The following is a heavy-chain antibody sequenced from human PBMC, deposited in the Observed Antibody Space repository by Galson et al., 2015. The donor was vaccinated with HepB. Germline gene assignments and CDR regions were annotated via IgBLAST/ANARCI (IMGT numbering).Heavy chain of an antibody. CDR2: IGNTGRTT. D-gene: IGHD6-19*01. CDR1: GFTFSGYE. Sequence: SLRLSCAASGFTFSGYEMNWVRQAPGKGLEWVSYIGNTGRTTHYADAVKGQCTISRDNAKNSLYLHMNSLRAEDTAVYFCARHSSGWYKYYFDYWGQGTLVTVSS. V-gene: IGHV3-48*03. J-gene: IGHJ4*02. CDR3: ARHSSGWYKYYFDY.